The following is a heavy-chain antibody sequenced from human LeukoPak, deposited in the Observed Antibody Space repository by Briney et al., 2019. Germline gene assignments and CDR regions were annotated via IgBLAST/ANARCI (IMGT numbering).Heavy chain of an antibody. CDR3: ARSIAVAASAFDI. CDR1: GYTFTSYY. V-gene: IGHV1-46*01. Sequence: ASVKVSCKASGYTFTSYYMHWVRQAPGQGLEWMGIINPSGGSTSYAQKFQGRVTMTRDTSTCTDYMELSSLRSEDTAVYYCARSIAVAASAFDIWGQGTMVTVSS. CDR2: INPSGGST. J-gene: IGHJ3*02. D-gene: IGHD6-19*01.